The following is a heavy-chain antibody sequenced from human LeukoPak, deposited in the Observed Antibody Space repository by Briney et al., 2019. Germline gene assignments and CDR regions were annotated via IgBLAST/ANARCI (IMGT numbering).Heavy chain of an antibody. CDR3: ARLSRDSSGWYSHDY. J-gene: IGHJ4*02. Sequence: SETLSLTCAVYGGSFSGYYWSWIRQPPGKGLEWIGEINHSGSTNYNPSLKSRVTISVDTSKNQFSLKLSSVTAADTAVYYCARLSRDSSGWYSHDYWGQGTLVTVSS. V-gene: IGHV4-34*01. D-gene: IGHD6-19*01. CDR2: INHSGST. CDR1: GGSFSGYY.